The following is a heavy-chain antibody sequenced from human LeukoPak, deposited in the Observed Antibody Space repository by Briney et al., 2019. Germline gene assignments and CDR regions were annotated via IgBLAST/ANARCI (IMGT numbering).Heavy chain of an antibody. V-gene: IGHV3-7*05. Sequence: GGSLRLSCAASGFTFSSYWMSWVRQAPGKGLEWVANIKQDGSEEVYVDSVKGRFTISRDTAKNSLFLQMNTLRAEDTAVYYCARDPYSSTWSYGMDVWGQGTTVTVSS. D-gene: IGHD6-6*01. CDR3: ARDPYSSTWSYGMDV. J-gene: IGHJ6*02. CDR1: GFTFSSYW. CDR2: IKQDGSEE.